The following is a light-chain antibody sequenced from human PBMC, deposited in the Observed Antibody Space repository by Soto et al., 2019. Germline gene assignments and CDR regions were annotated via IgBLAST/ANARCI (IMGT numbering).Light chain of an antibody. CDR1: QSLSYNSNNRTR. Sequence: DIVMTQSPDSLAVSLGERATISCRSSQSLSYNSNNRTRLAWYQQRPGQSPKLLIYWASTRESGVPDRFSGSGFGTDFTLTISSLQAADVAVYYCQQYYIPPFTFCPGTKVDLK. J-gene: IGKJ3*01. CDR2: WAS. V-gene: IGKV4-1*01. CDR3: QQYYIPPFT.